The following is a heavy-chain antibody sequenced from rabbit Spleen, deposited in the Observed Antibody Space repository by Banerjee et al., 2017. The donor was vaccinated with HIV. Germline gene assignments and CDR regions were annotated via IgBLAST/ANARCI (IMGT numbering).Heavy chain of an antibody. CDR3: ATDSSGRYSSARLSL. D-gene: IGHD1-1*01. CDR1: GVYFSSSHW. Sequence: QSLEESGGGLVQPGGSLTLTCTASGVYFSSSHWICWVRQAPGKGLEWIACIYTGSSVTTYYATESESRFTISKTTSTTKTLKTTCLTAESTAAYDSATDSSGRYSSARLSLWGPGTLVTVS. V-gene: IGHV1S40*01. J-gene: IGHJ6*01. CDR2: IYTGSSVTT.